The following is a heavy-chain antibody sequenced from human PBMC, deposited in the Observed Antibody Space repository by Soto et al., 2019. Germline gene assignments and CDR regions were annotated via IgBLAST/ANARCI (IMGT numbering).Heavy chain of an antibody. Sequence: GGSLRLSCAASGFTFSSYWMHWVRQAPGKGLVWVSRINSDGTTTTYADSVKGRFTISRDNAKNTLYVQMNSLRAEDTAVYYCARVGTGYCYKDVWCKATTVTVSS. D-gene: IGHD1-1*01. J-gene: IGHJ6*03. CDR1: GFTFSSYW. CDR3: ARVGTGYCYKDV. V-gene: IGHV3-74*01. CDR2: INSDGTTT.